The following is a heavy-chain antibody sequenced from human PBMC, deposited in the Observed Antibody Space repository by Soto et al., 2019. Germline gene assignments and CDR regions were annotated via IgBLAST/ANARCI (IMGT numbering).Heavy chain of an antibody. V-gene: IGHV6-1*01. CDR2: TSYRSKWTN. CDR3: AREGVHAFDV. J-gene: IGHJ3*01. CDR1: GDGGSSNSAA. Sequence: SQTLSLTCAISGDGGSSNSAAWNWIRQSPSRGLEWLGRTSYRSKWTNDYAVSVKSRITINPDTSKNQFSLQLMSVTPEDTAVYYCAREGVHAFDVWGQGTVVTVS.